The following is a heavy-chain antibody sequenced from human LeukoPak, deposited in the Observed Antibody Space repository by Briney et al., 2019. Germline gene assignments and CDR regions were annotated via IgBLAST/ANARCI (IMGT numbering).Heavy chain of an antibody. CDR3: AKQLGYCSDGSCYFPY. Sequence: GGSLRLSCAASGFTFSSSAMSWVRQAPGKGLVWVSAISNNGGYTYYADPVQGRFTISRDNSKSTLCLQMNSLRAEDTAVYYCAKQLGYCSDGSCYFPYWGQGTLVTVSS. CDR1: GFTFSSSA. CDR2: ISNNGGYT. D-gene: IGHD2-15*01. V-gene: IGHV3-23*01. J-gene: IGHJ4*02.